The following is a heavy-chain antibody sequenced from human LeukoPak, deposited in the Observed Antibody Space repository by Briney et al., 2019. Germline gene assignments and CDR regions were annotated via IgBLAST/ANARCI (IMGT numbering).Heavy chain of an antibody. D-gene: IGHD3-9*01. CDR1: GGSISSGGYY. J-gene: IGHJ5*02. CDR2: IYYSGST. CDR3: ARDLPTLTSHWFDP. Sequence: PSETLSLTCTVSGGSISSGGYYWSWIRQHPGKGLEWIGYIYYSGSTYYNPSLKSRVTISVDTSKNQFSLKLSSVTAADTAVYYCARDLPTLTSHWFDPWGQGTLVTVSS. V-gene: IGHV4-30-4*08.